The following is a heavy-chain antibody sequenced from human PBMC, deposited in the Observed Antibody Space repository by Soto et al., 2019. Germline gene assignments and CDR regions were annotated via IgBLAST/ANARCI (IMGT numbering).Heavy chain of an antibody. CDR1: GFTFSNYA. CDR2: ITASGAST. J-gene: IGHJ4*02. V-gene: IGHV3-23*01. D-gene: IGHD2-2*01. Sequence: LRLSCAASGFTFSNYAMTWVRQAPGKGLDWVATITASGASTYYADSVKGRFTISRDNSKNILYLQMNSLRAEDTAAYYCAKAVVPAATGKFDSWGQASLVTVSS. CDR3: AKAVVPAATGKFDS.